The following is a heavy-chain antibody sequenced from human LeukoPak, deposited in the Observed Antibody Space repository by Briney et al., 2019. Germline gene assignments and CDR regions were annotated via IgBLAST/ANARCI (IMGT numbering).Heavy chain of an antibody. J-gene: IGHJ5*02. CDR1: GYTFTSYG. D-gene: IGHD4-11*01. CDR2: MNPNSGNT. Sequence: ASVKVSCKASGYTFTSYGISWVRQAPGQGLEWMGWMNPNSGNTGYAQKFQGRVTITRNTSISTAYMELSSLRSEDTAVYYCARNSNYGFDPWGQGTLVTVSS. CDR3: ARNSNYGFDP. V-gene: IGHV1-8*03.